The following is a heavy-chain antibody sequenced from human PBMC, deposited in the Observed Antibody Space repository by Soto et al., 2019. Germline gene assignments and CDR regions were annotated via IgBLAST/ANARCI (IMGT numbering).Heavy chain of an antibody. CDR3: ARGYDSMVNWFDP. V-gene: IGHV1-69*13. CDR1: GGTFSSYA. D-gene: IGHD3-22*01. J-gene: IGHJ5*02. CDR2: IIPIFGTA. Sequence: SSVKVSCKASGGTFSSYAISWVRQAPGQGLEWMGGIIPIFGTANYAQKFQGRVTITADESTSTAYMELSSLRSEDTAVYYCARGYDSMVNWFDPWGQGTLVNVSS.